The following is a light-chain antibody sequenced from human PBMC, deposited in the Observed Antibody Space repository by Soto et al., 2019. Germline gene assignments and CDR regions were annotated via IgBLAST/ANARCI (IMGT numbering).Light chain of an antibody. CDR2: DAS. Sequence: EVVLTQSPATLSLSPGERATLSCRASQSVGSYLAWYQQKPGQAPRLLIYDASNRATGIPARFSGSGSGTDFTLTISSLEPEDFAVYYCQQRGNWPSLTFGGGTKVDIK. J-gene: IGKJ4*01. V-gene: IGKV3-11*01. CDR1: QSVGSY. CDR3: QQRGNWPSLT.